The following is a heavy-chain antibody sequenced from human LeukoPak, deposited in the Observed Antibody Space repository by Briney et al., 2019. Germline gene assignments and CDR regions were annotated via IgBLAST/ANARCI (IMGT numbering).Heavy chain of an antibody. V-gene: IGHV4-38-2*02. J-gene: IGHJ3*02. D-gene: IGHD1-26*01. Sequence: KTSETLSLTCAVSGYSISSGYYWGWIRQPPGKGLEWIGSIYHSGSTYYNPSLKSRVTISVDTSKNQFSLKLSSVTAADTAVYYCARDVSGSFLFTDAFDIWGQGTMVTVSS. CDR2: IYHSGST. CDR3: ARDVSGSFLFTDAFDI. CDR1: GYSISSGYY.